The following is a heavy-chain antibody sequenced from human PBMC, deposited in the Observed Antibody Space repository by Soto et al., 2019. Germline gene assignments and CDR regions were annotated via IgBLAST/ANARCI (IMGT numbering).Heavy chain of an antibody. CDR2: MNPNSDGA. CDR1: GYSFTDYY. D-gene: IGHD6-19*01. V-gene: IGHV1-2*02. J-gene: IGHJ5*02. CDR3: ARGGGSGWHGDWFDP. Sequence: QVHLVQSGAEVKELGASVKVSCKASGYSFTDYYIHWVRQAPGQGLEWMGWMNPNSDGANYAERFRGRVTMTSDTSLRTVYMEVNRLISDDTAVYFCARGGGSGWHGDWFDPWGQGTLVTVSS.